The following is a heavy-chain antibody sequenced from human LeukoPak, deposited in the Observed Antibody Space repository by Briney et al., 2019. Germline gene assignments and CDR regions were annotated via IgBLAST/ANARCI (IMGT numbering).Heavy chain of an antibody. J-gene: IGHJ1*01. D-gene: IGHD1-26*01. CDR2: VYNSGST. CDR3: ARVVGATVQH. V-gene: IGHV4-59*12. CDR1: GGSISIYY. Sequence: PSETLSLTCTVSGGSISIYYWSWVRQPPGKGLEWIGYVYNSGSTDYNPSLKSRVTISVDTSKNQFSLKLSSVTAADTAVYYCARVVGATVQHWGQGTLVTVSS.